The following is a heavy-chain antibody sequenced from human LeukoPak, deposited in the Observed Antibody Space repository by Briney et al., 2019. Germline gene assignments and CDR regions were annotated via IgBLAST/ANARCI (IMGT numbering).Heavy chain of an antibody. Sequence: SETLSLTCGLSCGSISSSYYWGWIRQPPGKGLELIGTIYYTRTTYYNPSLKSRVTMSVDTSKNLFSLNLTPVTAADTAVYYCARALIRGVIRVDNWFDPWGQGILVTVSS. CDR2: IYYTRTT. CDR3: ARALIRGVIRVDNWFDP. V-gene: IGHV4-39*01. J-gene: IGHJ5*02. CDR1: CGSISSSYY. D-gene: IGHD3-10*01.